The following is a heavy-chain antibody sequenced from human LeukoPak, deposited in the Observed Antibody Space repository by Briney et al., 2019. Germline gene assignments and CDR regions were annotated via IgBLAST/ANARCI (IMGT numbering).Heavy chain of an antibody. J-gene: IGHJ5*02. V-gene: IGHV4-39*07. CDR2: IYYSGST. Sequence: SETLSLTCTVPGGSISSSSYYWGWIRQPPGKGLEWIGSIYYSGSTYYNPSLKSRVTISVDTSMKQFSLKLSSVTAADTAVYYCARGARAASNNWFDPWGQGTLVTVSS. CDR3: ARGARAASNNWFDP. CDR1: GGSISSSSYY. D-gene: IGHD2-15*01.